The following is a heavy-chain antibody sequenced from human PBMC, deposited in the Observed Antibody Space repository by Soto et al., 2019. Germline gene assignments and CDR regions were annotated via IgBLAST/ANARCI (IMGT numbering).Heavy chain of an antibody. Sequence: QVQLVQSGAEVKKPGASVKVSCKASGYTFTAYDMNWVRQASGQGLEWMGWMNPNLGNTDYAQRFQGRITMTRDTSTRTAYMEMSNLESEDTAVYYCTRGRLVTGRQYYYGLDVWGQGTTVTVSS. CDR3: TRGRLVTGRQYYYGLDV. D-gene: IGHD2-21*02. J-gene: IGHJ6*02. V-gene: IGHV1-8*01. CDR2: MNPNLGNT. CDR1: GYTFTAYD.